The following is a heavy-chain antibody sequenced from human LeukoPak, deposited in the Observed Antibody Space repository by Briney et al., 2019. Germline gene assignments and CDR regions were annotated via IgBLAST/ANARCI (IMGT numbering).Heavy chain of an antibody. J-gene: IGHJ6*02. V-gene: IGHV3-23*01. CDR2: ISGSGGST. CDR3: AKSQTQEDSSSWWDQTANYYYYYGMDV. D-gene: IGHD6-13*01. CDR1: GLTFRNYA. Sequence: PGGSLRLSCAASGLTFRNYAMNWVRQAPGKGLEWVSAISGSGGSTYYADSVKGRFTISRDNSKNTLYLQMNSLRAEDTAVYYCAKSQTQEDSSSWWDQTANYYYYYGMDVWGQGTTVTVSS.